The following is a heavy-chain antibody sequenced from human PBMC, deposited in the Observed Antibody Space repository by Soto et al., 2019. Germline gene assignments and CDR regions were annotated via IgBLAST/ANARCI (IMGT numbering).Heavy chain of an antibody. V-gene: IGHV4-59*01. Sequence: SETLSLTCTVSGGSISSYYWSWIRQPPGKGLEWIGYIYYSGSTNYNPSLKSRVTISVDTSKSQFSLKLSSVTAADTAVYYCARRTMATRGYDAFDIWGQGTMVTVSS. CDR3: ARRTMATRGYDAFDI. CDR1: GGSISSYY. CDR2: IYYSGST. D-gene: IGHD5-12*01. J-gene: IGHJ3*02.